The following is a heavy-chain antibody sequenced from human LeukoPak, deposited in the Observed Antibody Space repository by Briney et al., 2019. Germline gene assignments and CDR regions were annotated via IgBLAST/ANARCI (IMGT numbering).Heavy chain of an antibody. J-gene: IGHJ4*02. D-gene: IGHD3-22*01. CDR1: GFTFSSYS. CDR3: ARDLHVTGSYYYNFDD. CDR2: ISSSSSTI. Sequence: GGSLRLSCVASGFTFSSYSMNWVRQAPGKGLEWVSYISSSSSTIYYADSVKGRFTISRDNAKNSLYLQMNSLRAEDTAVYYCARDLHVTGSYYYNFDDWGQGTLVTVSS. V-gene: IGHV3-48*04.